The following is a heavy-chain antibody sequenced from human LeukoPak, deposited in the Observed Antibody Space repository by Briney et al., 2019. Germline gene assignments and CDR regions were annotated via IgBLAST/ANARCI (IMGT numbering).Heavy chain of an antibody. V-gene: IGHV3-74*01. CDR1: GFSFSGHW. D-gene: IGHD6-6*01. Sequence: TGGSLRLSCTASGFSFSGHWMHWARQLPGKGLVWVSRISPTGSTTSYADSVKGRFTVSRDNAKNTLYLQVNNLGAEDTAVYYCARGPNSNWSGLDFWGQGTLLTVSS. J-gene: IGHJ4*02. CDR3: ARGPNSNWSGLDF. CDR2: ISPTGSTT.